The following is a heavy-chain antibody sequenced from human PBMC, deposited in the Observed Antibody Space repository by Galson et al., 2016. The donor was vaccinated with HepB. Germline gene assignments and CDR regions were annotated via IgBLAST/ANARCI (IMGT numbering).Heavy chain of an antibody. D-gene: IGHD6-13*01. J-gene: IGHJ4*02. CDR3: AGDPGSSSAIDY. CDR2: ISHDGNKK. V-gene: IGHV3-30*04. Sequence: SLRLSCAASGFTFSSYAMHWVRQAPGRGLEWVAVISHDGNKKYDADSVKGRFTTSRDNSKNTLYLQMNSLRTEDTAVYYCAGDPGSSSAIDYWGQGTLVTVSS. CDR1: GFTFSSYA.